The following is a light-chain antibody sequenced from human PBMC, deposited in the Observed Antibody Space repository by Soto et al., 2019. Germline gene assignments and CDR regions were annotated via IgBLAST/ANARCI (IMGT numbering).Light chain of an antibody. CDR1: SSDVGAYNY. CDR3: SSYTSSATLV. CDR2: EVS. V-gene: IGLV2-14*01. J-gene: IGLJ2*01. Sequence: QSALTQPASVSGSPGQSITISCTGTSSDVGAYNYVSWYQQNPGKAPKLMIYEVSNRPSGVSNRFSGSTSGNTAPLTIPGLQAEDEADYYCSSYTSSATLVFGGGTKLTVL.